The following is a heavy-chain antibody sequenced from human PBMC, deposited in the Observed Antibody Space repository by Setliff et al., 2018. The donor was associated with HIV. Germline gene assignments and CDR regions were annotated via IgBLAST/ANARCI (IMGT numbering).Heavy chain of an antibody. Sequence: GSLRLSCAASGFTFSSYGMHWVRQAPGKGLEWVAVIWYDGSNKYYADSVKGRFTISRDNSKNTLYLQMNSLRAEDTAVYYCAKDPVRESTYYYYMDVWGKGTTVTVSS. CDR1: GFTFSSYG. CDR2: IWYDGSNK. J-gene: IGHJ6*03. CDR3: AKDPVRESTYYYYMDV. V-gene: IGHV3-33*06. D-gene: IGHD1-26*01.